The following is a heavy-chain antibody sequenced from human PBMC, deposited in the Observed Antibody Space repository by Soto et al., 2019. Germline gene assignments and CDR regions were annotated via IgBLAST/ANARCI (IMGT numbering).Heavy chain of an antibody. J-gene: IGHJ6*02. V-gene: IGHV3-30-3*01. CDR3: AREAGVYGSGSYGMDV. Sequence: QVQLVESGGGVVQPGRSLRLSCAASGFTFSSYAMHWVRQAPGKGLEWVAVISYDGTNKYYADSVKGRFTMSRDNSKNPLYLQMNSLRVEDTAVYYCAREAGVYGSGSYGMDVWGQGTTVTVSS. D-gene: IGHD3-10*01. CDR1: GFTFSSYA. CDR2: ISYDGTNK.